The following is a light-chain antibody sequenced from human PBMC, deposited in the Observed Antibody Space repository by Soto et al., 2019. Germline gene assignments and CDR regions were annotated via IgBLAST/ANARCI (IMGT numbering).Light chain of an antibody. J-gene: IGLJ1*01. CDR1: SSDVGGYNY. CDR3: SSYTSSSSYV. V-gene: IGLV2-14*01. CDR2: EVS. Sequence: QSVLTQPASVSGSPGQSITISCTGTSSDVGGYNYVSLYQQHPGKAPKLMIYEVSNRPSGVSNRFSGSKSGNTASLTISWLQAEDEADYYCSSYTSSSSYVFGTGTKATVL.